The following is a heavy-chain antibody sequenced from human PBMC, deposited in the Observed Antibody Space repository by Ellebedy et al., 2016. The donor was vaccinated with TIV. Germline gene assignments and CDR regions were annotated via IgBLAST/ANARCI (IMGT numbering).Heavy chain of an antibody. CDR3: ARDQWLGRAYYFDY. CDR1: GFSFSHYW. D-gene: IGHD6-19*01. V-gene: IGHV3-7*01. Sequence: GESLKISCVASGFSFSHYWMAWVRQAPGKGPEWVANIKQDGSEKYYVDSVEGRFAISRDNAKNSMYLQMNSLRDEDTAVYYCARDQWLGRAYYFDYWGQGTLLTVSS. J-gene: IGHJ4*02. CDR2: IKQDGSEK.